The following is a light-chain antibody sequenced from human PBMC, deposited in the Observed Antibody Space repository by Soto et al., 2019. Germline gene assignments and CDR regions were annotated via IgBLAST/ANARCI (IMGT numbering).Light chain of an antibody. CDR1: QSISSW. CDR2: DAS. Sequence: DIQMTQSPSTLSASVGDRVTITCRASQSISSWLAWYQQKPGKAPKLLIYDASSLESGVPSRFSGSGSGTEFTLTISGLQPDDFANYYCQQYNSYPVTFGQGTKLEIK. J-gene: IGKJ2*01. CDR3: QQYNSYPVT. V-gene: IGKV1-5*01.